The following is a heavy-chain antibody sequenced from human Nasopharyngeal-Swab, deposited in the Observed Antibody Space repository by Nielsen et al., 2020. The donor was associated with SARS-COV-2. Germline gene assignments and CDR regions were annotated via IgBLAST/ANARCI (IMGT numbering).Heavy chain of an antibody. J-gene: IGHJ6*02. CDR1: GYSFTDYW. CDR3: ARHLFPRGDYYGMDV. CDR2: IHPGDSDT. D-gene: IGHD2-15*01. Sequence: KVTCKGTGYSFTDYWIGWVRQMPGKGLEWMGIIHPGDSDTRYSPSFQGQVTIPADKSISTAYLQWSSLKASDTAIYYCARHLFPRGDYYGMDVWGQGTTVTVSS. V-gene: IGHV5-51*01.